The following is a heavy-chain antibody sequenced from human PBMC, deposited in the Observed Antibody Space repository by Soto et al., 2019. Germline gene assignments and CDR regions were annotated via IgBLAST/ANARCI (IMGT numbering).Heavy chain of an antibody. CDR2: MNSDGSTT. V-gene: IGHV3-74*01. CDR1: GFTFGNYW. Sequence: GGSLRLSCAASGFTFGNYWMHWVRQAPGKGLEWVSRMNSDGSTTNYADSVKGRFTVSRDNAKNTLYLQMNSLRAEDTAVYYCATAEVDYWGPGTLVTVSS. J-gene: IGHJ4*02. CDR3: ATAEVDY.